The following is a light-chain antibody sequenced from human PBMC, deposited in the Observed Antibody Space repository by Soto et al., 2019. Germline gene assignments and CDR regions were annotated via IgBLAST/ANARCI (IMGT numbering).Light chain of an antibody. Sequence: QSALTQPISVSGSPGQSITISCTGNSTDIGSYDYVCWYQQHPGKAPRLLIHGVHNRSPGISGRFSASKSGLTASLTIPGLQAEDEAYYCCTSFSSHREYLFGPGTKVTVL. CDR1: STDIGSYDY. J-gene: IGLJ1*01. CDR2: GVH. CDR3: TSFSSHREYL. V-gene: IGLV2-14*01.